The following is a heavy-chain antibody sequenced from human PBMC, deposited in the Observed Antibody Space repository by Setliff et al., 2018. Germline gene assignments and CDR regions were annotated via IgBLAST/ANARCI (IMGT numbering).Heavy chain of an antibody. J-gene: IGHJ4*02. CDR3: ARINFYVSSGYYYAPEL. Sequence: ASVKVSCKTSGYILSSYGVSWVRQAPGQGLDWMGWISPYNGHTNSAQSLQGRVTMTTDTSTSTAYMEMRSLRSDDTAVYYCARINFYVSSGYYYAPELWGQGTTVTVSS. D-gene: IGHD3-22*01. V-gene: IGHV1-18*01. CDR2: ISPYNGHT. CDR1: GYILSSYG.